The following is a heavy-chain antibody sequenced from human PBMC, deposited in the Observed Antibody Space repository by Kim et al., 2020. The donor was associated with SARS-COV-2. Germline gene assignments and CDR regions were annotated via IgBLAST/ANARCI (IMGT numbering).Heavy chain of an antibody. CDR1: GGTFSSYA. CDR3: ARPTNVVAARRWNYYYGMDV. J-gene: IGHJ6*01. D-gene: IGHD2-15*01. V-gene: IGHV1-69*13. Sequence: SVKVSCKASGGTFSSYAISWVRQAPGQGLEWMGGIIPIFGTANYAQKFQGRVTITADESTSTAYMELSSLRSEDTAVYYCARPTNVVAARRWNYYYGMDVWGQWTTGTVSS. CDR2: IIPIFGTA.